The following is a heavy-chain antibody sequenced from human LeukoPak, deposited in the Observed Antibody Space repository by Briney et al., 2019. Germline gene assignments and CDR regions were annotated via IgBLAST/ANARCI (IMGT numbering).Heavy chain of an antibody. Sequence: GESLKISCKGSGYSFSAYWIGWVRQMPGKGLEWMGIIFPGDSDTRYGPSFQGQVTISADKSISTAYLQWSSLEASDTAMYYCARHLSPTTVTSVWDYYYYGMDVWGQGTTVTVSS. J-gene: IGHJ6*02. CDR3: ARHLSPTTVTSVWDYYYYGMDV. CDR1: GYSFSAYW. D-gene: IGHD4-17*01. V-gene: IGHV5-51*01. CDR2: IFPGDSDT.